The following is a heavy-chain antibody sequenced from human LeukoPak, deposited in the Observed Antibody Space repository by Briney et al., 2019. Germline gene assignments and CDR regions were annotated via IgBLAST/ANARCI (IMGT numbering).Heavy chain of an antibody. CDR1: GFTFSSYG. CDR2: ISYDGSNK. Sequence: PGRSLRLSCAASGFTFSSYGMHWVRQAPGKGLEWVAVISYDGSNKYYADSVKGRFTISRDNSKNTLYLQMNSLRAEDTAVYYCAKGTSTYSSGWYGRDYWGQGTLVTVSS. V-gene: IGHV3-30*18. J-gene: IGHJ4*02. D-gene: IGHD6-19*01. CDR3: AKGTSTYSSGWYGRDY.